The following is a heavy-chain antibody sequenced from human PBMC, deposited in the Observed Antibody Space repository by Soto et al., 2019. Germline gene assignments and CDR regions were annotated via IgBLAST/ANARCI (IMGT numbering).Heavy chain of an antibody. Sequence: GGSLRLSCAASGFTVSSNYMSWVRQAPGKGLEWVSVIYSGGSTYYADSVKGRFTISRDNSKNTLYLQMNSLRAEDTAVYYCARDSSPYYDILTGPVFDSWGQGTLVTVSS. CDR1: GFTVSSNY. D-gene: IGHD3-9*01. V-gene: IGHV3-66*01. J-gene: IGHJ4*02. CDR3: ARDSSPYYDILTGPVFDS. CDR2: IYSGGST.